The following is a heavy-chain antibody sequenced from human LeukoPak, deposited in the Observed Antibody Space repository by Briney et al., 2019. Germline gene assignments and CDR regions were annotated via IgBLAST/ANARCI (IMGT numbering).Heavy chain of an antibody. V-gene: IGHV4-34*01. CDR2: INHSGGT. Sequence: SETLSLTCAVYGGSFSGYYWSWIRQPPGKGLEWIGEINHSGGTNYNPSLKSRVTISVDTSKNQFSLKLSSVTAADTAVYYCAREGIRGYSYGYLAYWGQGTLVTVSS. J-gene: IGHJ4*02. CDR3: AREGIRGYSYGYLAY. D-gene: IGHD5-18*01. CDR1: GGSFSGYY.